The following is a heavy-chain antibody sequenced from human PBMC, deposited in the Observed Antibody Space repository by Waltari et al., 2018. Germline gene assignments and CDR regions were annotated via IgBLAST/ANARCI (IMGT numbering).Heavy chain of an antibody. J-gene: IGHJ4*02. CDR1: GFTLGGLA. Sequence: ELQLLEAGGGLVQPGGSLRLSCGASGFTLGGLARRWFGRAPGKGLEWVSAISGSGDSVFYAESVKGRFTVSRDNSKNTLFLEMNSLRAEDTAVYFCARDWRRSLEYLDWLLFALDYWGQGTLVTVSS. CDR2: ISGSGDSV. D-gene: IGHD3-9*01. V-gene: IGHV3-23*01. CDR3: ARDWRRSLEYLDWLLFALDY.